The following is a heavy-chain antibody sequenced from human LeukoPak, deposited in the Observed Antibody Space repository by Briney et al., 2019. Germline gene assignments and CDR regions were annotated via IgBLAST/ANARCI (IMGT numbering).Heavy chain of an antibody. V-gene: IGHV4-34*01. CDR1: GGSFSGYY. CDR2: INHSGST. J-gene: IGHJ4*02. D-gene: IGHD5-12*01. Sequence: KSSETLSLTCAVYGGSFSGYYWSWIRQPPGKGLEWLGGINHSGSTNYNPSLKSRVTISVDTSKNQFSLKLSSVTAADTAVYYCARVGYSGTGTFDYWGQGTLVTVSS. CDR3: ARVGYSGTGTFDY.